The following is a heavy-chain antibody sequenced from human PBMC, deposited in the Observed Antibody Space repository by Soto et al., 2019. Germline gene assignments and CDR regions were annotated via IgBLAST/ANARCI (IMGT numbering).Heavy chain of an antibody. D-gene: IGHD3-22*01. V-gene: IGHV2-5*01. CDR2: VYWNDAK. Sequence: GSGPTLVNPTQTLTLTCTFSGFSLSTSQVGVGWIRQPPGKALEWLAHVYWNDAKYYSLSLKTRLTITKDTSKNQVVLTMTNMDPVDTATYFCAHKLRGSGFCRYWGQGTLVTVSS. CDR1: GFSLSTSQVG. J-gene: IGHJ4*02. CDR3: AHKLRGSGFCRY.